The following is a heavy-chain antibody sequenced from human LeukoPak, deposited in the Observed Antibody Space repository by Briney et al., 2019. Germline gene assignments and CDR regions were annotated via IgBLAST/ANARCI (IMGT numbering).Heavy chain of an antibody. CDR3: ARGGTDSSGWYYFDY. CDR2: IYGGGST. V-gene: IGHV3-53*01. D-gene: IGHD6-19*01. CDR1: GFTVSSNY. Sequence: GGSLRLSCAASGFTVSSNYMSWVRQAPGKGLEWVSVIYGGGSTYYADSVKGRFTISRDNSKNTLYLQMNSLRAEDTAVYYCARGGTDSSGWYYFDYWGQGTLVTVSS. J-gene: IGHJ4*02.